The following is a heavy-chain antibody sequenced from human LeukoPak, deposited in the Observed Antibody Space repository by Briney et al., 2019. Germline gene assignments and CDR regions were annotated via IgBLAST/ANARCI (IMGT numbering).Heavy chain of an antibody. CDR2: IYYSGST. V-gene: IGHV4-39*01. D-gene: IGHD3-16*01. CDR3: ARSFNWFDP. J-gene: IGHJ5*02. Sequence: SETLSLTYTVSGGSISSRSYYWGWIRQPPGKGLEWIGSIYYSGSTYYNPSLKSRVTISVDTSKNQFSLKLSSVTAADTAVYYCARSFNWFDPWGQGTLVTVSS. CDR1: GGSISSRSYY.